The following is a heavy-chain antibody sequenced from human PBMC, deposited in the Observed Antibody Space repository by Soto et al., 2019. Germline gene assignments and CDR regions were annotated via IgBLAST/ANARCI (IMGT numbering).Heavy chain of an antibody. CDR1: GYTFTGYY. Sequence: ASVKVSCKASGYTFTGYYMHWVRQAPGQGLEWMGWINPNSGGTNYAQKFQGWVTMTNDTSISTAYMELGRLRSDDTAVYYCARSPTHEGLGYCSGGSCYRDYYYYMDVWGKGTTVTVSS. J-gene: IGHJ6*03. D-gene: IGHD2-15*01. CDR3: ARSPTHEGLGYCSGGSCYRDYYYYMDV. V-gene: IGHV1-2*04. CDR2: INPNSGGT.